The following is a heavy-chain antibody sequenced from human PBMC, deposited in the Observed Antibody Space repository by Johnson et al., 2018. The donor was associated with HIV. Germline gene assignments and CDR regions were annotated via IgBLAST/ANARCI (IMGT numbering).Heavy chain of an antibody. CDR1: GFTFSSYG. D-gene: IGHD3-3*01. CDR2: IRYDGSNK. Sequence: QVQLVESGGGVVQPGRSLRLSCAASGFTFSSYGMHWVRQAPGKGLEWVAFIRYDGSNKYYADSVMGRFTISKDNSKNTLYLQMNSLRAEDTAVYYCARDRITIFGVVTLDAFDIWGQGTMVTVSS. CDR3: ARDRITIFGVVTLDAFDI. J-gene: IGHJ3*02. V-gene: IGHV3-33*01.